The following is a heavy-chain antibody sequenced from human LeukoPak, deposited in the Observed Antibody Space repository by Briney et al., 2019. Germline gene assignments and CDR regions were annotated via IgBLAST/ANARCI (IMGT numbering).Heavy chain of an antibody. CDR2: IYWDDEK. D-gene: IGHD3-22*01. V-gene: IGHV2-5*02. CDR1: GFSLTTTGVG. Sequence: SGPTLVKPTQTLTLTCTFSGFSLTTTGVGVGWIRQPPVKALEGLALIYWDDEKRYRPSLRTRLTITKDTSKSQVVLTMTNMDPVDTATYYCAHLYFYNSGGFFRAFDHWGQGTLVTVSS. CDR3: AHLYFYNSGGFFRAFDH. J-gene: IGHJ4*02.